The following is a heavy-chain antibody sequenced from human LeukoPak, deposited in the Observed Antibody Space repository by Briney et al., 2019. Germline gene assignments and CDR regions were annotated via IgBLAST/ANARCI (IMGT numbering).Heavy chain of an antibody. V-gene: IGHV3-9*01. Sequence: PGRSLRLSCAASGFTFDDYAMHWVRQAPGKGLEWVSGISWNSGSIGYADSVKGRFTISRDNAKNSLYLQMNSLRAEDTALYYCAKDIRRYSYGPAGTWGQGTLVTVSS. CDR3: AKDIRRYSYGPAGT. D-gene: IGHD5-18*01. CDR2: ISWNSGSI. J-gene: IGHJ4*02. CDR1: GFTFDDYA.